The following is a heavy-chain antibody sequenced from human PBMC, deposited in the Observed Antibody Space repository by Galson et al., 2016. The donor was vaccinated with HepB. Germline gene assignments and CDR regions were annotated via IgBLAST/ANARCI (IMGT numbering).Heavy chain of an antibody. D-gene: IGHD4-11*01. CDR1: GYTFTSYG. CDR3: AREGGHSNYGWLDP. V-gene: IGHV1-46*01. Sequence: SVKVSCKASGYTFTSYGISWVRQAPGQGLEWMGIINPIDGYTSYAQKFQGRVTMTRDTSTSTVYMELKSLTSDDTAVYFCAREGGHSNYGWLDPWGQGTLVTVSS. J-gene: IGHJ5*02. CDR2: INPIDGYT.